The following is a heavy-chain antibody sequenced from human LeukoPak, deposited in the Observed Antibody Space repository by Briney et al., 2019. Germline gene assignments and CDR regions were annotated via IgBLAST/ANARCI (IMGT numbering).Heavy chain of an antibody. J-gene: IGHJ6*03. CDR3: ARGTAADYYYYYMDV. D-gene: IGHD6-13*01. CDR2: INTNTGNP. V-gene: IGHV7-4-1*02. CDR1: GYTFTSYA. Sequence: GASVKVSCKASGYTFTSYAMNWVRQAPGQGLEWMGWINTNTGNPTYAQGFTGRFVFSLDTSVSTAYLQISSLKAEDTAVYYYARGTAADYYYYYMDVWGKGTTVTVSS.